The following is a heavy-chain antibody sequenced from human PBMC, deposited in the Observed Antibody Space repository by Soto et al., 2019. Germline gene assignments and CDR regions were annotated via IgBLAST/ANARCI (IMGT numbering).Heavy chain of an antibody. Sequence: QVQLVQSGAEEKKPGASVKVSCKASGYTFTSYGISWVRQAPGQGLEWMGWISAYNGNTNYAQKLQGRVTMTTDTSXSXXYMEMRSLRSDDTAVYYCARVHYYDSSGYVDYFDHWGQGTLVTVSS. CDR1: GYTFTSYG. V-gene: IGHV1-18*01. J-gene: IGHJ4*02. CDR3: ARVHYYDSSGYVDYFDH. D-gene: IGHD3-22*01. CDR2: ISAYNGNT.